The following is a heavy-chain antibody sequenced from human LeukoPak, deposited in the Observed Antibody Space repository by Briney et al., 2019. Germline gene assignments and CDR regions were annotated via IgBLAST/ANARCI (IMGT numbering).Heavy chain of an antibody. Sequence: SETLSLTSTVSGGSISSYYWSWMRQPPGKGLEWIGNIYYSGSTSYNPSLKSRVTISVDTSKNQFSLRLGSVTAADTAVYYCARGGSGYDLRFDYWGQGTLVTVSS. V-gene: IGHV4-59*01. CDR1: GGSISSYY. CDR3: ARGGSGYDLRFDY. J-gene: IGHJ4*02. D-gene: IGHD5-12*01. CDR2: IYYSGST.